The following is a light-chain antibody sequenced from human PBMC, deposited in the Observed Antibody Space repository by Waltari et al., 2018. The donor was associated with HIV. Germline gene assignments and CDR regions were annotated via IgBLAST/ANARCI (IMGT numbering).Light chain of an antibody. V-gene: IGLV3-19*01. J-gene: IGLJ2*01. CDR3: YSRDSTTNHRV. CDR2: GKN. Sequence: SSELTQDPVVSVALGQTVTITCQGDSLSSYYATWYQQKPGQAPLLVFFGKNSRPSGIPDRFAGSNSRNKASLTIAGARAEDEADYYCYSRDSTTNHRVFGGGTKLTVL. CDR1: SLSSYY.